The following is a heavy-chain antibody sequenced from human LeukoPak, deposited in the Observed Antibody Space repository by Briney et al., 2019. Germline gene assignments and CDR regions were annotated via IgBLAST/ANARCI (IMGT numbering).Heavy chain of an antibody. CDR2: ISSSSSTI. CDR1: GFTFSSYS. V-gene: IGHV3-48*01. J-gene: IGHJ4*02. CDR3: ARPYSSGLVMRSLNFDY. Sequence: GGSLRLSCAASGFTFSSYSMNWVRQAPGKGLEWVSYISSSSSTIYYADSVKGRFTISRDNAKNSLYLQMNSLRAEDTAVYYCARPYSSGLVMRSLNFDYWGQGTLVTVSS. D-gene: IGHD6-19*01.